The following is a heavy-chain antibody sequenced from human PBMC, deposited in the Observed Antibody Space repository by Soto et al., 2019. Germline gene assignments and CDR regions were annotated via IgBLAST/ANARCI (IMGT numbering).Heavy chain of an antibody. D-gene: IGHD1-1*01. CDR3: ARGRYGDY. CDR2: ISAHNGNT. J-gene: IGHJ4*01. CDR1: GYAFTTYG. V-gene: IGHV1-18*01. Sequence: QVHLVQSGAEVKKPGASVKVSCQGSGYAFTTYGITWVRQAPGQGLEWMGWISAHNGNTNYAQKLQGRVTVTRDTSTSTDYMELRSLRYDDTAVYYCARGRYGDYWGHGALVTVSS.